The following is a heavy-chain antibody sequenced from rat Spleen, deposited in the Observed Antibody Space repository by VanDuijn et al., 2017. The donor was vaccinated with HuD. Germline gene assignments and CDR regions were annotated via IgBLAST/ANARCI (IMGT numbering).Heavy chain of an antibody. D-gene: IGHD1-6*01. CDR3: TTGPRILRLDWFAY. Sequence: EVQLVESGGGLVQPGRSLKLSCAASGFTFSDFNMAWVRQSPKKGLEWVATIISDGSRTFFRDSVKGRFTISRDNAKSTLYLQMDSLRSEDTATYYCTTGPRILRLDWFAYWGQGTLVTVSS. J-gene: IGHJ3*01. V-gene: IGHV5S10*01. CDR1: GFTFSDFN. CDR2: IISDGSRT.